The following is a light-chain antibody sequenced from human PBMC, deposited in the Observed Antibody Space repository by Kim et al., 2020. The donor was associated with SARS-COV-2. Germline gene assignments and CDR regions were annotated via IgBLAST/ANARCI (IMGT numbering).Light chain of an antibody. CDR3: QQYGRG. J-gene: IGKJ4*01. V-gene: IGKV3-20*01. CDR1: QSVSKSY. CDR2: VAT. Sequence: SLYPGERATLSRRAGQSVSKSYLGWYQQKPCQAPRLLNYVATSRATGIPDRFSGSGSGTDFTLTISRLGPEEFAVYYCQQYGRGFGGGTRVDI.